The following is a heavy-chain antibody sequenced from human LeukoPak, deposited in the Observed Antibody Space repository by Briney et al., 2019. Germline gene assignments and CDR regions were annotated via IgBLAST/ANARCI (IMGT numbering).Heavy chain of an antibody. V-gene: IGHV3-48*03. D-gene: IGHD1-26*01. J-gene: IGHJ4*02. Sequence: PGGSLRLSCAASGFAFSSYEMNWVRQAPGKGLEWVSYISSSGSTIYYADSVKGRFTISRDNAKNSLYLQMNSLRAEDTAVYYCASSYSGDYFDYWGQGTLVTVSS. CDR3: ASSYSGDYFDY. CDR2: ISSSGSTI. CDR1: GFAFSSYE.